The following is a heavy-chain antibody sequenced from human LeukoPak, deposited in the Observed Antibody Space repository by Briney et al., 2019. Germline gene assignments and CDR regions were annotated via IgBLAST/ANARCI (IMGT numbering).Heavy chain of an antibody. J-gene: IGHJ3*02. CDR1: GGTFSSYA. D-gene: IGHD3-22*01. V-gene: IGHV1-69*04. CDR3: ARQTEIEGPYYYDSSNAFDI. CDR2: IIPILGIA. Sequence: ASVKVSCKASGGTFSSYAISWVRQAPGQGLEWMGRIIPILGIANYAQKFQGRVTITADKSTSTAYMELSSLRSEDTAVYYCARQTEIEGPYYYDSSNAFDIWGQGTMVTVSS.